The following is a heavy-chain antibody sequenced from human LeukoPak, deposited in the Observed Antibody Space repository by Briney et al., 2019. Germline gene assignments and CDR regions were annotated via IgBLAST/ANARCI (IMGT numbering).Heavy chain of an antibody. Sequence: SVKVSCKASGGTFSSYAISWVRQAPGQGLEWMGGIIPIFGTANYAQKFQGRVTITADESTSTAYMELSSLRSEDTAVYYCARGIHYYYGSGNFDYWGQGTLVTVSS. V-gene: IGHV1-69*01. CDR3: ARGIHYYYGSGNFDY. CDR1: GGTFSSYA. D-gene: IGHD3-10*01. CDR2: IIPIFGTA. J-gene: IGHJ4*02.